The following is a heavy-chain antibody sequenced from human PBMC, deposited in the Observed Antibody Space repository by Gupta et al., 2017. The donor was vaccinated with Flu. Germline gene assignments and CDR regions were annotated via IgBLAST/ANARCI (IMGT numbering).Heavy chain of an antibody. Sequence: QVQLVQSGAEVKKPGSSVKVSCKASGGTFSNFALTWVRQAPGQGPEWMGGIVPMFGKPNYAQKFQGRVTITADKSTSTAYMELSSLRYEDTAVYYWARHDYGDFRRYHYYAMDVWGQGPSVTVSS. V-gene: IGHV1-69*06. CDR1: GGTFSNFA. D-gene: IGHD4-17*01. J-gene: IGHJ6*02. CDR3: ARHDYGDFRRYHYYAMDV. CDR2: IVPMFGKP.